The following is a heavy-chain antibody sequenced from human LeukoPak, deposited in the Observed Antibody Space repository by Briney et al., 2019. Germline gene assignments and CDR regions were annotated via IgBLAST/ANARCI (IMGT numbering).Heavy chain of an antibody. CDR3: ASFRNTDI. V-gene: IGHV3-74*01. J-gene: IGHJ3*02. CDR1: GLTFSTYW. D-gene: IGHD2/OR15-2a*01. CDR2: IDPDGNT. Sequence: PGGTLRLSCSASGLTFSTYWMHWVRQVPGKGLVWVSRIDPDGNTVYADSVRGRFTVSRDNAKNTMYLQMNSLRVEDTALYYCASFRNTDIWGQGTTVAVSP.